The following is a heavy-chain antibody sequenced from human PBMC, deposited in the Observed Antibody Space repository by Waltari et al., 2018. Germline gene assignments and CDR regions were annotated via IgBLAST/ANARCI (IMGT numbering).Heavy chain of an antibody. Sequence: QVQLVESGGGVVQPGRSLRLSCVASGFSFSSYVIQWFRQAPGTERDGVAVITRVDKITYYTDSVKGRFITSRDNSKNTVYLQMNSLTTEETAVYYCAREDYYDVCRIGANFDYWGQGTLVTVSP. D-gene: IGHD3-22*01. CDR2: ITRVDKIT. CDR3: AREDYYDVCRIGANFDY. J-gene: IGHJ4*02. CDR1: GFSFSSYV. V-gene: IGHV3-30*04.